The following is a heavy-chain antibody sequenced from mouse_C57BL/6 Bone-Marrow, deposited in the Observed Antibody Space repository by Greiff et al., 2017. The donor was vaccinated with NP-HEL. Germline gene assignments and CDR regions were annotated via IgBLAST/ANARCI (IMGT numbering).Heavy chain of an antibody. CDR1: GYTFTSYW. V-gene: IGHV1-64*01. Sequence: QVQLQQPGAELVKPGASVKLSCKASGYTFTSYWMHWVKQRPGQGLEWIGMIHPNSGSTNYNEKFKSKATLTVYKSSSTAYMQLSSLTSEDSAVYYCARWAAQGYYYSMDYWGQGTSVTVSS. J-gene: IGHJ4*01. CDR2: IHPNSGST. D-gene: IGHD3-2*02. CDR3: ARWAAQGYYYSMDY.